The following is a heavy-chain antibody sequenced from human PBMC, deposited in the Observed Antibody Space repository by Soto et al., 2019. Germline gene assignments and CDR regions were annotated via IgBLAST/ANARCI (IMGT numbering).Heavy chain of an antibody. J-gene: IGHJ6*02. CDR1: GFTFSSYR. V-gene: IGHV3-21*01. D-gene: IGHD3-3*01. CDR2: ISSSSSYI. CDR3: ARRSGYSEGYYYYYGMDV. Sequence: GGSLRLSCAASGFTFSSYRVNLFRQAPGKGLEWVSSISSSSSYIYYADSVKGRFTISRDNAKNSLYLQMNSLRAEDTAVYYCARRSGYSEGYYYYYGMDVWGQGTTVTVSS.